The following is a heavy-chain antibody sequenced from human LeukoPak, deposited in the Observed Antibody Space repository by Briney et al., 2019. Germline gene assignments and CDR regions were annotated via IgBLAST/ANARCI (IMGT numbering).Heavy chain of an antibody. CDR3: ARDRNGRLEGPLSVVAFDI. Sequence: SQTLSRTCTVSGGSISSGDYYWSWIRQPPGKGLEWIGYIYDSGSTYYNPSLKSRVTISVDTSKNQFSLKLSSVTAADTAVYYCARDRNGRLEGPLSVVAFDIWGQGTMVTVSS. V-gene: IGHV4-30-4*08. CDR2: IYDSGST. CDR1: GGSISSGDYY. J-gene: IGHJ3*02. D-gene: IGHD4-23*01.